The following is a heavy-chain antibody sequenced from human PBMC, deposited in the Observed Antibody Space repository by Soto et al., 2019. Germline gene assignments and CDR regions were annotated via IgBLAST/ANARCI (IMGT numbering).Heavy chain of an antibody. Sequence: PSETLSVTCTVSVGPISIYYWSWIGQPPGKGLEWIGYIYYSGSTNYNPSLKSRVTISVDTSKNQFSLNLSSVTAADTAVYYCARVRGGSGKSNWFDPWGQGTMVTVSS. CDR2: IYYSGST. CDR1: VGPISIYY. J-gene: IGHJ5*02. D-gene: IGHD2-15*01. V-gene: IGHV4-59*01. CDR3: ARVRGGSGKSNWFDP.